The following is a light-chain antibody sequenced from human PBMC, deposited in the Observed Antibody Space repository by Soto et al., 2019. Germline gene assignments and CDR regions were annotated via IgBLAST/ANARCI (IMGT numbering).Light chain of an antibody. CDR2: AND. CDR1: SSNIGSNY. CDR3: QAYDYSLTASV. V-gene: IGLV1-47*02. J-gene: IGLJ3*02. Sequence: QSVLTQPPSASGTPGQRVIISCSGRSSNIGSNYVYWFQHLPGTAPKLLIYANDQRPSGVPDRFSGSKSGTSASLAITGLQAEDEADYYCQAYDYSLTASVFGGGTKLTVL.